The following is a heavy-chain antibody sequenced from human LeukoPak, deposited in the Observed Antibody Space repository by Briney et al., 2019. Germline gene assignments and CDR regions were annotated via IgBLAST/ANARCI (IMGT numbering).Heavy chain of an antibody. V-gene: IGHV1-18*01. Sequence: ASVKVSCKASGYTFTSYGISWVRQAPGQGLEWMGWISAYNGNTNYARKLQGRVTMTTDTSTSTAYMEPSSLRSEDTAVYYCARWGNEILTGYSDWGQGTLVTVSS. CDR1: GYTFTSYG. J-gene: IGHJ4*02. CDR3: ARWGNEILTGYSD. CDR2: ISAYNGNT. D-gene: IGHD3-9*01.